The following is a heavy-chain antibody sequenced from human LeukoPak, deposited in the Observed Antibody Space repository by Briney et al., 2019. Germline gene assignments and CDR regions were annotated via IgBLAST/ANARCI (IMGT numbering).Heavy chain of an antibody. V-gene: IGHV4-34*01. CDR3: ARHGFEYLVDTNMHYYYMDV. J-gene: IGHJ6*03. CDR2: VNHSGST. Sequence: SETLSLTCAVYGGSFGGFYWTWIRQSPGKGLECIGEVNHSGSTTYNPSLKSRVMISVDKSKNQFSLKLTSVTAADTAVYFCARHGFEYLVDTNMHYYYMDVWGKGTTVTVSS. D-gene: IGHD6-6*01. CDR1: GGSFGGFY.